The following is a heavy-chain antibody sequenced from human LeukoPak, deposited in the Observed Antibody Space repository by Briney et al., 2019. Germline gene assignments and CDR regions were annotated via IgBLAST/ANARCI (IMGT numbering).Heavy chain of an antibody. V-gene: IGHV1-8*01. J-gene: IGHJ6*03. D-gene: IGHD3-3*01. CDR1: GYTFTSYD. CDR2: MNPNSGNT. CDR3: ARGITIFGVVYYYYMDV. Sequence: ASVKVSCKASGYTFTSYDINWVRQATGQGLEWMGWMNPNSGNTGYAQKFQGRVTMTRDTSISTAYMELSRLRSDDTAVYYCARGITIFGVVYYYYMDVWGKGTTVTVSS.